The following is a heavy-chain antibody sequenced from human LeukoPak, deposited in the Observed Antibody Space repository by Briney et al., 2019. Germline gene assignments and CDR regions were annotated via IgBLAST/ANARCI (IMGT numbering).Heavy chain of an antibody. CDR1: GGSFSGYY. Sequence: SETLSLTCAVYGGSFSGYYWSWIRQPPGKGLEWIGEINHSGSTNYNPSLKSRVTISVDTSKNQFSLKLSSVTAADTAVYYCARQFSVTTLMGGVLDYWGQGTLVTVSS. J-gene: IGHJ4*02. CDR2: INHSGST. V-gene: IGHV4-34*01. D-gene: IGHD4-17*01. CDR3: ARQFSVTTLMGGVLDY.